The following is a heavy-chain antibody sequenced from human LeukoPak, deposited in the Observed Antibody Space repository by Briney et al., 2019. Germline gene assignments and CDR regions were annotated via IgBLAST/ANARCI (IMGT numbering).Heavy chain of an antibody. CDR1: GFTFSNHD. D-gene: IGHD2-15*01. CDR2: ITSSSTYI. J-gene: IGHJ4*02. V-gene: IGHV3-21*06. CDR3: AKAGYCSSGTCYYPDY. Sequence: GGSLRLSCAASGFTFSNHDMSWVRHAPGKGLEWVSSITSSSTYIYYADSVKGRFTISRDNAKNSLYLQMNSLRAEDTAVYYCAKAGYCSSGTCYYPDYWGQGTLVTVSS.